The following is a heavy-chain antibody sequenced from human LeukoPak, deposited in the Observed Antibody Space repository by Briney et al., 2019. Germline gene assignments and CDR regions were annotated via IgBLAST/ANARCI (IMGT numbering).Heavy chain of an antibody. Sequence: ASVKVSCKASGYTFTSYNMQWVRQAPGPGLEWMGIINPSGGDTGYAQKFQGRVTMTRDTSTSTVYMELSSLRSEDTAVYYCAREKIHVFDIWGQGTMVTVSS. J-gene: IGHJ3*02. CDR1: GYTFTSYN. CDR3: AREKIHVFDI. V-gene: IGHV1-46*01. CDR2: INPSGGDT.